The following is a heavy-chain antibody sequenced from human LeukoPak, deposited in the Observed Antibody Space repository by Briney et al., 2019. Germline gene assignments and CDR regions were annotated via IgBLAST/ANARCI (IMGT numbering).Heavy chain of an antibody. D-gene: IGHD6-13*01. V-gene: IGHV1-2*02. Sequence: ASVKVSCKASGYTFTGYYMHLVRQAPAQGLEWMGWIKPNSGGTNYAQKFQGRVTMTRDTSISTAYMELSRLRSDDTAVYYCARGPGYSSSWYLGYYYYYGMDVWGQGTTVTVSS. CDR2: IKPNSGGT. CDR3: ARGPGYSSSWYLGYYYYYGMDV. CDR1: GYTFTGYY. J-gene: IGHJ6*02.